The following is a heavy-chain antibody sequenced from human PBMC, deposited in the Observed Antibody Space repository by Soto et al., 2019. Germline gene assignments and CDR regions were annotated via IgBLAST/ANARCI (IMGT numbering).Heavy chain of an antibody. D-gene: IGHD3-3*01. CDR1: GFTFSNAW. Sequence: GGSLRLSCAASGFTFSNAWMNWVRQAPGKGLEWVGRIKSKTDGGTTDYAAPVKGRFTISRDNSENTVSLQMSSLRVDDTALNYCAREWRNYFDSWGRGTLVTVSS. CDR2: IKSKTDGGTT. J-gene: IGHJ4*02. CDR3: AREWRNYFDS. V-gene: IGHV3-15*07.